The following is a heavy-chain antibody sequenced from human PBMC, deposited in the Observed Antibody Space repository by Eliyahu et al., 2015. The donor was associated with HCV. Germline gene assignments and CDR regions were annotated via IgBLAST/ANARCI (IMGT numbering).Heavy chain of an antibody. Sequence: EVQLLESGGGLVQPGGSLRPSCAASGFTFTRHAMSWARQAPGKGLEWVSIITSTGDNTYYADSVKGRFTISRDNSRSTLYLQMDSLRDEDTALYYCTKLRLAYCGRTDCLPDYWGQGTLVTVSS. D-gene: IGHD2-21*01. CDR2: ITSTGDNT. J-gene: IGHJ4*02. V-gene: IGHV3-23*01. CDR1: GFTFTRHA. CDR3: TKLRLAYCGRTDCLPDY.